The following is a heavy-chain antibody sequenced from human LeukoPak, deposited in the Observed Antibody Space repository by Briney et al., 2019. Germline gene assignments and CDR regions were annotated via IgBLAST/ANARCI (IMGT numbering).Heavy chain of an antibody. Sequence: MPSETLSFTCTVSGGSISSYYWSWIRQPPGKGLEWIGYIYYSGSTNYNPSLKSRVTISVDTSKNQFSLKLSSVTAADTAVYYCARNRTFDYWGQGTLVTVSS. CDR2: IYYSGST. D-gene: IGHD1-14*01. CDR3: ARNRTFDY. V-gene: IGHV4-59*08. J-gene: IGHJ4*02. CDR1: GGSISSYY.